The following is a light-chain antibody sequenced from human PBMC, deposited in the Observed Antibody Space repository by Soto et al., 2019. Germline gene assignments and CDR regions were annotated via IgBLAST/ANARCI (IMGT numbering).Light chain of an antibody. V-gene: IGKV3-15*01. CDR1: QSIGTY. J-gene: IGKJ1*01. Sequence: TVMTPSPPTLPLSPGERAIVSCRASQSIGTYLAWYQQKRGQSPRLLIYDASTRATGIPARFSGSGSGTEFTLTINSLQSDDFAIYYCQQYTDWPRTFGQGTKVDIK. CDR2: DAS. CDR3: QQYTDWPRT.